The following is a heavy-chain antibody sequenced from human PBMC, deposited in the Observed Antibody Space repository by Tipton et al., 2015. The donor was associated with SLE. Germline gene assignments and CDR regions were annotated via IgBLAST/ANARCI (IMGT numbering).Heavy chain of an antibody. D-gene: IGHD2-15*01. CDR1: GYTFTSYD. CDR2: MNPNSGNT. CDR3: VDCSGGSCYQKWLGP. V-gene: IGHV1-8*02. Sequence: QSGAEVKKPGASVKVSCKASGYTFTSYDINWVRQATGQGLEWMGWMNPNSGNTGYAQKFQGRVTMTRNTSISTAYMELSSLRSEDTAVYYCVDCSGGSCYQKWLGPWGQGTLVTVSS. J-gene: IGHJ5*02.